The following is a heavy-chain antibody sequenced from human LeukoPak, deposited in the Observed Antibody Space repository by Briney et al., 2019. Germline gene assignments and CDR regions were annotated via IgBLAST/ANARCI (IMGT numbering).Heavy chain of an antibody. CDR1: GXTFSDYY. CDR3: ATQGRSKVRGV. Sequence: GGSLRLSWAASGXTFSDYYMSWIRQAPGKGLEWVSYISSSGYNMYYADSVKGRFTISRDNAKNSLDLQMNSLRAEDTAVYYCATQGRSKVRGVWGQGTLVTVSS. D-gene: IGHD3-10*01. J-gene: IGHJ4*02. CDR2: ISSSGYNM. V-gene: IGHV3-11*04.